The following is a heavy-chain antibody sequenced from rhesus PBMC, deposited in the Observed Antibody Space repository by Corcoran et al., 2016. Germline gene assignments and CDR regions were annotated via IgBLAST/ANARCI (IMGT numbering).Heavy chain of an antibody. CDR1: GYTFTDYY. V-gene: IGHV1-111*02. CDR3: ATGVVGIQRVQFDY. J-gene: IGHJ4*01. D-gene: IGHD5-42*01. CDR2: VDPEDGEA. Sequence: EVQLVQSGAEVKKPGASVKISCKASGYTFTDYYLHWVRQAPGKGLEGMGRVDPEDGEAIHDHKFQDRVTLTADTATDTAYMELSSLRYEDTAVYYCATGVVGIQRVQFDYWGQGVLVTVSS.